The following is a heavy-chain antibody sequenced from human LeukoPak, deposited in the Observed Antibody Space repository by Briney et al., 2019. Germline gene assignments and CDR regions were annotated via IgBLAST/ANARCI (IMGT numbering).Heavy chain of an antibody. CDR2: ISDSSRTI. Sequence: GGSLRLSCAASGFAFSSYSMNWIRQAPGKGLEWLSYISDSSRTIYYAESVKGRFTISRDNAKNSLYLQMNSLRAEDTAVYYCARVAVTAPRHWGQGNLVTVSS. V-gene: IGHV3-48*04. CDR3: ARVAVTAPRH. CDR1: GFAFSSYS. D-gene: IGHD6-19*01. J-gene: IGHJ1*01.